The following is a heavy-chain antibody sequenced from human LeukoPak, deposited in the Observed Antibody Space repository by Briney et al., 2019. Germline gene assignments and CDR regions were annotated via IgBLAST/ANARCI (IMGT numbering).Heavy chain of an antibody. D-gene: IGHD6-13*01. CDR3: AGARKYSSSWSYAY. J-gene: IGHJ4*01. Sequence: GRSLRLSCAASGFTFSNYGMHWVRQAPGKGLEWVAVIWYDGSNKYYADSVKGRFTISRDNSKNTLYLQMNSLRAEDTAVYYCAGARKYSSSWSYAYWGQETWVT. CDR1: GFTFSNYG. CDR2: IWYDGSNK. V-gene: IGHV3-33*01.